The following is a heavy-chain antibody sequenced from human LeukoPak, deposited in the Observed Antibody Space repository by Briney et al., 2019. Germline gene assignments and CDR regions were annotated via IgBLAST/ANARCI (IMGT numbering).Heavy chain of an antibody. J-gene: IGHJ5*02. CDR1: GFTFSSYA. CDR3: AKDKYSPNINNWFDP. CDR2: ISGSGGST. Sequence: PGGSLRLSCAASGFTFSSYAMSWVRQAPGKGLDWVSAISGSGGSTYYADSVKGRFTISRDNSKNTLYLQMNSLRAEDTAVYYCAKDKYSPNINNWFDPWGQGTLVTVSS. D-gene: IGHD5-18*01. V-gene: IGHV3-23*01.